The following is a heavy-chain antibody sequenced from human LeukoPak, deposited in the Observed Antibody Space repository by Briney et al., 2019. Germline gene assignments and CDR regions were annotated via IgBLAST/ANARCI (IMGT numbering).Heavy chain of an antibody. Sequence: GASVKVSCKASGYTFTGYYMHWVRQAPGQGLEWMGWINPNSGGTNYAQKFQGRVTMTRDTSISTAYMELGSLRSEDTAVYYCAREVASEQWLVRSSYYYGMDVWGQGTTVTVSS. CDR2: INPNSGGT. J-gene: IGHJ6*02. V-gene: IGHV1-2*02. D-gene: IGHD6-19*01. CDR3: AREVASEQWLVRSSYYYGMDV. CDR1: GYTFTGYY.